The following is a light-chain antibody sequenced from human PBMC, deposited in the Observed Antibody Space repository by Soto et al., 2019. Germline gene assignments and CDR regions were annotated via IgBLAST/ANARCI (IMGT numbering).Light chain of an antibody. J-gene: IGKJ1*01. CDR2: QAS. Sequence: DIPMTQSPSTLSASVGDRVTITCRASQSINTWLAWYQQKPGIAPKLLIYQASRLKSGVPSRFSGSGSGTEFTLTISSLQPDDFATYYCQQYNSYRTFGQGTKVEIK. V-gene: IGKV1-5*03. CDR1: QSINTW. CDR3: QQYNSYRT.